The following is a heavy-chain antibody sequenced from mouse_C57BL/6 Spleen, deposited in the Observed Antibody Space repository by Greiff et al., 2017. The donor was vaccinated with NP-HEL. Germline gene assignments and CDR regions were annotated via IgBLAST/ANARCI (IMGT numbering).Heavy chain of an antibody. V-gene: IGHV1-69*01. CDR2: IDPSDSYT. J-gene: IGHJ2*01. D-gene: IGHD2-1*01. Sequence: QVQLQQPGAELVMPGASVKLSCKASGYTFTSYWMHWVKQRPGQGLEWIGEIDPSDSYTNYNQKFKGKSTLTVDKSSSTAYMQLSSLTSEDSAVYYCARGEIYYGNFFFDYWGQGTTLTVSS. CDR1: GYTFTSYW. CDR3: ARGEIYYGNFFFDY.